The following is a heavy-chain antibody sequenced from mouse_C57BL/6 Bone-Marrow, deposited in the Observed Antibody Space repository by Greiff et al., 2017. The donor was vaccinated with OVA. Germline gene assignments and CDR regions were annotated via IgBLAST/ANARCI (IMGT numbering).Heavy chain of an antibody. V-gene: IGHV1-62-2*01. CDR2: FYPGSGSI. Sequence: QVQLQQSGAELVKPGASVKLSCKASGYTFTESTIPWVKQRSGQGLEWIGWFYPGSGSIKYNEKFKDKATLTADKSSSTVDMELSRLTSEDSAVDFCARHGIYYGNYVGFAYWGQGTLVTVSA. CDR3: ARHGIYYGNYVGFAY. D-gene: IGHD2-1*01. J-gene: IGHJ3*01. CDR1: GYTFTEST.